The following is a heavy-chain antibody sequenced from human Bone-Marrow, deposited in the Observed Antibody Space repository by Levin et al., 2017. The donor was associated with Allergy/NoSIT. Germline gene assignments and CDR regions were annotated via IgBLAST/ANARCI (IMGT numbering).Heavy chain of an antibody. CDR2: IYHSGGN. J-gene: IGHJ4*02. CDR3: ARGHRWRLPADN. CDR1: GASINSGAYS. V-gene: IGHV4-30-2*01. D-gene: IGHD5-24*01. Sequence: SETLSLTCAVSGASINSGAYSWNWIRQPPGGGLEWIGYIYHSGGNYSNPSLKTRVTVSGDMSKNQFFLKLSSVTAADTAVYYCARGHRWRLPADNWGQGILVTVSS.